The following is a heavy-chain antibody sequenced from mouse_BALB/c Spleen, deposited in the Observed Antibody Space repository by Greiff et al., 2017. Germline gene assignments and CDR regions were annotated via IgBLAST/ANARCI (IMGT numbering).Heavy chain of an antibody. J-gene: IGHJ2*01. CDR3: ARSWFDY. Sequence: VQLQQSGPELMKPGASVKISCKASGYSFTSYYMHWVKQSHGKSLEWIGYIDPFNGGTSYNQKFKGKATLTVDKSSSTAYMHLSSLTSEDSAVYYCARSWFDYWGQGTTLTGSS. CDR2: IDPFNGGT. CDR1: GYSFTSYY. V-gene: IGHV1S135*01.